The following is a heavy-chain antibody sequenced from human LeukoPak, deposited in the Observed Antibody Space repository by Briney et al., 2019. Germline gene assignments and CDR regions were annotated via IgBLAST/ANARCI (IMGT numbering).Heavy chain of an antibody. D-gene: IGHD3-22*01. CDR2: IYPGDADT. CDR3: ARLLSGYYYRKDAFDI. J-gene: IGHJ3*02. Sequence: GESLKISCKGSGYGFTSYWIGWVRQMPGKGLEWMGIIYPGDADTRYSASFQGQVTISADKYISTAYLQWSRLKASDTAMYYFARLLSGYYYRKDAFDIWGQGTMVTVSS. V-gene: IGHV5-51*01. CDR1: GYGFTSYW.